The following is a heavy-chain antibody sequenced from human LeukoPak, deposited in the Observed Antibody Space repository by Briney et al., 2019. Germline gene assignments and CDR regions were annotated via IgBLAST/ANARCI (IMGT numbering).Heavy chain of an antibody. Sequence: GGSLRLSCAASGFIFSDYGMHWVRQAPGKGLEWVAVIWNNGNNRYADSVRGRFTISRDNALNSLYLQMNSLRAEDTAIYYCARSIPYGTTWYGRSDYWGQGTLVTVSS. J-gene: IGHJ4*02. D-gene: IGHD6-13*01. CDR2: IWNNGNNR. V-gene: IGHV3-33*01. CDR3: ARSIPYGTTWYGRSDY. CDR1: GFIFSDYG.